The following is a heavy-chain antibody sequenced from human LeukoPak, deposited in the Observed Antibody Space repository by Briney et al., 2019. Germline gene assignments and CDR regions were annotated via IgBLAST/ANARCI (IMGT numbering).Heavy chain of an antibody. CDR1: GGSINSYY. CDR3: ARLYRATDAFDI. V-gene: IGHV4-59*08. J-gene: IGHJ3*02. CDR2: IYYSGST. D-gene: IGHD1-26*01. Sequence: PSETLSLTCTVSGGSINSYYWSWIRQPPGKGLEWIGYIYYSGSTNYNPSLKSRVTISVDTSKNQFSLKLSSVTAADTAVYYCARLYRATDAFDIWGQGTMVTVSS.